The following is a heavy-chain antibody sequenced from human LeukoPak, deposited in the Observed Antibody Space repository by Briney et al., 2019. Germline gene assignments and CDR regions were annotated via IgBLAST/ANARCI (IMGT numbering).Heavy chain of an antibody. Sequence: SETLSLTCTVSGGSIRSYYWSWIRQRPGKGLEWIGYMHHSGSTKHNPYLKSRVTISVDTSKSQFSLKLSSVTAADTAVYYCARHAAVEGSSGWSPLWWFDPWGQGTLVTVSS. CDR1: GGSIRSYY. J-gene: IGHJ5*02. CDR2: MHHSGST. V-gene: IGHV4-59*08. CDR3: ARHAAVEGSSGWSPLWWFDP. D-gene: IGHD6-19*01.